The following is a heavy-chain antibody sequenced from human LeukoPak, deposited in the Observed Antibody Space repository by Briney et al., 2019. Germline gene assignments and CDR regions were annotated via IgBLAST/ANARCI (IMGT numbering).Heavy chain of an antibody. D-gene: IGHD4-23*01. CDR2: FNPAIGGT. J-gene: IGHJ3*02. Sequence: EASVKVSCKASGYIFTDYYMHWVRQAPGQGLEWMGWFNPAIGGTKYAQKFQGRVTRTRDTSINTAYMELSSLGLDDTAVYYCARGLYYGGNQRAHDAFDIWGQGTLVTVSS. V-gene: IGHV1-2*02. CDR3: ARGLYYGGNQRAHDAFDI. CDR1: GYIFTDYY.